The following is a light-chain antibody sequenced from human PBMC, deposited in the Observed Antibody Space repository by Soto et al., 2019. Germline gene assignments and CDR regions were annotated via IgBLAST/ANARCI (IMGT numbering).Light chain of an antibody. CDR1: QSVSSNY. J-gene: IGKJ1*01. CDR2: GAS. Sequence: EIVLTQSPGTLSLSPGERATLSCRASQSVSSNYLVWYQQKPGQAPRLLIYGASSRATGIPDRFSGSGSGTDFTLTINRLEPEDFAVYYCQEYGNSPQTFGQGTKVEV. CDR3: QEYGNSPQT. V-gene: IGKV3-20*01.